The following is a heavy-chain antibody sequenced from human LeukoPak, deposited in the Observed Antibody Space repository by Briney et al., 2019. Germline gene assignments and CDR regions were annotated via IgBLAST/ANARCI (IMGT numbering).Heavy chain of an antibody. Sequence: GGSLRLSCAASGLPFSSYSKHWVRQAPGKGLEWLSSISSSSSYIYYADSVKGRFTIFRDNAKNSLYLQMNSLRAEDTAVYYCSRVGRGYVWGSYRHTPFDYWGQGTLVTVSS. CDR3: SRVGRGYVWGSYRHTPFDY. J-gene: IGHJ4*02. CDR1: GLPFSSYS. CDR2: ISSSSSYI. V-gene: IGHV3-21*01. D-gene: IGHD3-16*02.